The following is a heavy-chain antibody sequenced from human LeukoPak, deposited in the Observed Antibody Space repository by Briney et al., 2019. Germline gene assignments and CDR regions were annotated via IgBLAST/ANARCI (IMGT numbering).Heavy chain of an antibody. CDR3: ASSYYGSGSYSRHYYYYGMDV. V-gene: IGHV1-18*01. D-gene: IGHD3-10*01. J-gene: IGHJ6*02. CDR2: ISAYNGNT. CDR1: GYTFTSYG. Sequence: ASVKVSCKASGYTFTSYGISWVRQAPGQGLEWMGWISAYNGNTNYAQKLQGRVTMTRDTSTSTVYMELSSLRSEDTAVYYCASSYYGSGSYSRHYYYYGMDVWGQGTTVTVSS.